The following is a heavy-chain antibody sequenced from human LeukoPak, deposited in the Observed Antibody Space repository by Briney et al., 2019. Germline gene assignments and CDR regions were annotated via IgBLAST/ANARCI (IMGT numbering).Heavy chain of an antibody. CDR3: ATQEGYDSGWYYFDY. CDR2: ISGSGGNT. J-gene: IGHJ4*02. D-gene: IGHD6-19*01. Sequence: GGSLRLSCAASGFTFSSYAMGWVRQAPGKGLEWVSAISGSGGNTYYADSVKGRFTISRDNSKNTLYLQMDSLRAEDTAVYYCATQEGYDSGWYYFDYWGQGTLVTVSS. V-gene: IGHV3-23*01. CDR1: GFTFSSYA.